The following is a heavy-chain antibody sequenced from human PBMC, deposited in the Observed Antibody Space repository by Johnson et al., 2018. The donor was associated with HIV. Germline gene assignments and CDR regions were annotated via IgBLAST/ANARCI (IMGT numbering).Heavy chain of an antibody. D-gene: IGHD4-17*01. J-gene: IGHJ3*02. CDR3: ARAMYADDYGDYLFLAPRLDAFDI. V-gene: IGHV3-30-3*01. CDR1: GFTFRSYA. CDR2: ISYDGNIK. Sequence: QVQLVESGGGVVQPGRSLRLSCAASGFTFRSYAMHWVRQAPGKGLEWVAVISYDGNIKFYADYVKGRFSISRDNSKNTLFLDMNSLRAEDTAVYYCARAMYADDYGDYLFLAPRLDAFDIWGQGTMVNVSS.